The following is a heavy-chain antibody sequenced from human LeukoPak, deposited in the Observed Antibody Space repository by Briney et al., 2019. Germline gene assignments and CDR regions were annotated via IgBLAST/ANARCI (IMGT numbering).Heavy chain of an antibody. CDR3: AKDYCTITTCSFDP. V-gene: IGHV3-23*01. CDR1: GFTFSSYA. D-gene: IGHD2-2*01. CDR2: ISGSGDTT. Sequence: GGSLRLSCVASGFTFSSYAMSWVRQAPGKGLEWVSGISGSGDTTYYADSVKGRFTISRDNSNNTLYLQMNILRAEDTAVYYCAKDYCTITTCSFDPWGQGTLVTVSS. J-gene: IGHJ5*02.